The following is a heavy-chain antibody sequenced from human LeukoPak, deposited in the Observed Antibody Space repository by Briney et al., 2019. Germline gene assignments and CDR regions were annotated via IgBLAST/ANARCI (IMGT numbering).Heavy chain of an antibody. CDR2: ISAYNGNT. V-gene: IGHV1-18*01. D-gene: IGHD1-26*01. Sequence: VSVKVSCKASGYTFTSYGISWVRQAPGQGLEWMGWISAYNGNTNYAQKLQGRVTMTTDTSTSTAYMELRGLRSDDTAVYYCARVGGGSYSDAFDIWGQGTMVTVSS. CDR1: GYTFTSYG. CDR3: ARVGGGSYSDAFDI. J-gene: IGHJ3*02.